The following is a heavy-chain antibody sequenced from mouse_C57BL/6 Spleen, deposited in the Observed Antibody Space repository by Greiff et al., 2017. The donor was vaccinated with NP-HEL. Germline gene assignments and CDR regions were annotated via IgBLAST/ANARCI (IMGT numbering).Heavy chain of an antibody. J-gene: IGHJ4*01. D-gene: IGHD4-1*01. CDR3: ARQNWDYYAMDY. Sequence: DVMLVESGGGLVKPGGSLKLSCAASGFTFSSYTMSWVRQTPEKRLEWVATISGGGGNTYYPDSVKGRFTISRDNAKNTLYLQMSSLRSEDTALYYCARQNWDYYAMDYWGQGTSVTVSS. V-gene: IGHV5-9*01. CDR1: GFTFSSYT. CDR2: ISGGGGNT.